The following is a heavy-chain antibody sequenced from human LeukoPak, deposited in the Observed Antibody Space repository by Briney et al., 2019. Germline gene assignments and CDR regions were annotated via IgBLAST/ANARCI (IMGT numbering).Heavy chain of an antibody. CDR2: IQTTGST. J-gene: IGHJ5*02. D-gene: IGHD6-13*01. CDR3: ARPLRQQLVTGWFDP. CDR1: SASSSIAY. Sequence: SETLSLTCTLSSASSSIAYWSWIRQPAGKGLEWIGRIQTTGSTHYNPSLQSRVTMSVDTSKNQFSLNLNSVTAADTAVYYCARPLRQQLVTGWFDPWGQGTLVTVSS. V-gene: IGHV4-4*07.